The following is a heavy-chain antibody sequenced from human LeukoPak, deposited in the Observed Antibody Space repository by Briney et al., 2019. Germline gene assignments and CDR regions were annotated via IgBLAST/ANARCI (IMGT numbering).Heavy chain of an antibody. CDR1: GFTFSTYV. CDR2: ISGNGGSA. D-gene: IGHD4-23*01. J-gene: IGHJ4*02. CDR3: VKDRNYGGNSVFEY. Sequence: GSLRLPCSASGFTFSTYVMHWVRQAPGKGLEYISAISGNGGSAYYADSVKGRFTISRDNSKNTLYLQMSSLRAEDTAVYYCVKDRNYGGNSVFEYWGQGALVTVSS. V-gene: IGHV3-64D*06.